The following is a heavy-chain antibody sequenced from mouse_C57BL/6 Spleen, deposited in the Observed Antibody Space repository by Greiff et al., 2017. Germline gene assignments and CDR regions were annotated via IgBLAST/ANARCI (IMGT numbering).Heavy chain of an antibody. Sequence: EVQLQQSGAELVRPGASVKLSCTASGFNIKDDYMHWVKQRPEQGLEWIGWIDPENGDTEYASKFQGKATITADTSSNAAYLQLSSLTSEDTAVYYCTRTTNGPYWYFEVWGTGTTVTVSS. J-gene: IGHJ1*03. V-gene: IGHV14-4*01. CDR2: IDPENGDT. D-gene: IGHD2-1*01. CDR1: GFNIKDDY. CDR3: TRTTNGPYWYFEV.